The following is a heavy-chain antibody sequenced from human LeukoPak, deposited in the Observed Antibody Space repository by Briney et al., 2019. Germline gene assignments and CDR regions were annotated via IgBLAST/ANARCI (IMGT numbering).Heavy chain of an antibody. V-gene: IGHV3-23*01. CDR1: GFTFSSYA. D-gene: IGHD6-6*01. Sequence: PGGSLRLSCAASGFTFSSYAMSWVRQAPGKGLEWVSAISGSGGSTYYADSVKGRFTISRDNSQTTLYLQMNRLRAEDTAVYYCATTLYSSSSGGIAYWGQGTLVTVSS. CDR3: ATTLYSSSSGGIAY. J-gene: IGHJ4*02. CDR2: ISGSGGST.